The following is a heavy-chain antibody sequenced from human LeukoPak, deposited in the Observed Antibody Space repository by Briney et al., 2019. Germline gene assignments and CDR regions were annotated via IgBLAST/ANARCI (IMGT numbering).Heavy chain of an antibody. J-gene: IGHJ6*03. V-gene: IGHV3-23*01. Sequence: GSLRLSCAASGFTFSSYAMSWVRQAPGKGLEWVSAISGSGGSTYYADSVKGRFTISRDNSKNTLYLQMNSLRAEDTAVYYCAKGYGVGATNYYYYYMDVWGKGTTVTVSS. CDR1: GFTFSSYA. D-gene: IGHD1-26*01. CDR3: AKGYGVGATNYYYYYMDV. CDR2: ISGSGGST.